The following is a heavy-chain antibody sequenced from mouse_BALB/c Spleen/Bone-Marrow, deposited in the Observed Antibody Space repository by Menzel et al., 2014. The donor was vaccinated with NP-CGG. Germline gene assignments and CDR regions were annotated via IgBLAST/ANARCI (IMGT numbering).Heavy chain of an antibody. CDR1: GFSLTSYG. Sequence: VKLVESGPGLVAPSQSLSITCTVSGFSLTSYGVHWVRQPPGKGLEWPGVIWAGGSTSYNSALMSRLSINQDNSKSQVFLKLNSLQTDDTATYYCAREGRGYYGSSGAAMDYWGQGTSVTASS. CDR3: AREGRGYYGSSGAAMDY. CDR2: IWAGGST. V-gene: IGHV2-9*02. J-gene: IGHJ4*01. D-gene: IGHD1-1*01.